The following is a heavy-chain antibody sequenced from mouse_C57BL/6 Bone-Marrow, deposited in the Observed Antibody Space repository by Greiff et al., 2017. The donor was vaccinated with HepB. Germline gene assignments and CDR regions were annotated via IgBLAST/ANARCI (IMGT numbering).Heavy chain of an antibody. Sequence: EVNLVESEGGLVQPGSSMKLSCTASGFTFSDYYMAWVRQVPEKGLEWVANINYDGSSTYYLDSLKSRFIISRDNAKNILYLQMSSLKSEDTATYYCARGDYYGSSYDAMDYWGQGTSVTVSS. J-gene: IGHJ4*01. V-gene: IGHV5-16*01. CDR3: ARGDYYGSSYDAMDY. CDR1: GFTFSDYY. D-gene: IGHD1-1*01. CDR2: INYDGSST.